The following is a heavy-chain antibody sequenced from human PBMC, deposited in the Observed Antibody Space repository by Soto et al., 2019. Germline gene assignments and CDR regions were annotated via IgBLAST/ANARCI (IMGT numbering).Heavy chain of an antibody. CDR1: GFSLSTNGVG. D-gene: IGHD3-16*02. CDR2: IYWDDDT. CDR3: ARFINLYWFDP. V-gene: IGHV2-5*02. Sequence: QITLKESGPTLVKPTQTLTLTCTFSGFSLSTNGVGVGWIRQPPGKALEWLALIYWDDDTRYSPSLMSRLTIIKDTSKNQVVLTMTHMDPVDTATYYCARFINLYWFDPWGQGTLVTVSS. J-gene: IGHJ5*02.